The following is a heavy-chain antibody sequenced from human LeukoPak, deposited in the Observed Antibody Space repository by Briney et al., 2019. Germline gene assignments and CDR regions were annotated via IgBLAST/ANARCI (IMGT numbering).Heavy chain of an antibody. V-gene: IGHV4-59*01. CDR3: ARVYSSSWYMSAFDI. J-gene: IGHJ3*02. CDR1: GGSISSYY. CDR2: IYYSGST. D-gene: IGHD6-13*01. Sequence: SETLSLTCTVSGGSISSYYWSWIRQPPGKGLEWIGYIYYSGSTNYNPSLKSRVTISVDTSKNQFSLKLSSVTAADTAVYYCARVYSSSWYMSAFDIWGQGTMVTVSS.